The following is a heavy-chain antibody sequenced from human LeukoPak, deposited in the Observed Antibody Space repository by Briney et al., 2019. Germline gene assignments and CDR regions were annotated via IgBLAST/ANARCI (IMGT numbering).Heavy chain of an antibody. Sequence: TPSETLSLTCTVSGGSIGGHTFYWDWIRQPPGKGLEWIATIYYNGNTFYNPSLKSRVAISIDMSKSQFSLHLSSVTAADTAIYYCARLTALAGHRGAFDIWGPGTMVTVSS. CDR3: ARLTALAGHRGAFDI. D-gene: IGHD6-19*01. CDR2: IYYNGNT. J-gene: IGHJ3*02. V-gene: IGHV4-39*01. CDR1: GGSIGGHTFY.